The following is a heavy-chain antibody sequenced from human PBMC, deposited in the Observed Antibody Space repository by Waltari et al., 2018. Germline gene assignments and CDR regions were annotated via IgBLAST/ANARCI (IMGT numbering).Heavy chain of an antibody. CDR1: GFSLSTSGVG. V-gene: IGHV2-5*01. Sequence: QITLKESGPTLVKPTQTLTLTCTFSGFSLSTSGVGVGWIRQPPGKALEWLALIYWNDDKRYSPSLKSRLTITKDTSKNQVVLTMTNMDPVDTATYYCAHSSSGWGYSGYDLGPSGPWGQGTMVTVSS. D-gene: IGHD5-12*01. CDR3: AHSSSGWGYSGYDLGPSGP. J-gene: IGHJ3*01. CDR2: IYWNDDK.